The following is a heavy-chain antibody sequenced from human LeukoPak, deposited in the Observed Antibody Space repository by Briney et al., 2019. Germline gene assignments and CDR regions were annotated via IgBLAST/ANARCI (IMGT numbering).Heavy chain of an antibody. J-gene: IGHJ5*02. CDR2: INSDGSST. CDR1: GFTSSSYW. D-gene: IGHD4-17*01. Sequence: PGGSLRLXCAASGFTSSSYWMHWVRQAPGKGLVWVSRINSDGSSTSYADSVKGRFTISRDNAKNTLYLQMNSLRAEDTAVYYCAREVTTGTLYGDYNWFDPWGQGTLVTVSS. V-gene: IGHV3-74*01. CDR3: AREVTTGTLYGDYNWFDP.